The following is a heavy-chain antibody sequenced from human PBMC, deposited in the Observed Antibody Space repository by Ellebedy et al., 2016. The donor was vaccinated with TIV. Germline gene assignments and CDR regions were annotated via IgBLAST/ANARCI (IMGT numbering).Heavy chain of an antibody. CDR3: ARVCSSGCGFDY. D-gene: IGHD6-19*01. CDR2: ISAYNGNT. CDR1: GYTFTSYG. J-gene: IGHJ4*02. V-gene: IGHV1-18*01. Sequence: ASVKVSXXASGYTFTSYGISWVRQAPGQGLEWMGWISAYNGNTNYAQKLQGRVTMTTDTSTSTAYMELRSLRSDDTAVYYCARVCSSGCGFDYWGQGTLVTVSS.